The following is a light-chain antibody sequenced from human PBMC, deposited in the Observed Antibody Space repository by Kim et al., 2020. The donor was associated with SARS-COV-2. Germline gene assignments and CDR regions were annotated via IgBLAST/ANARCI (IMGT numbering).Light chain of an antibody. CDR1: QSVSGSY. J-gene: IGKJ2*01. CDR2: GAS. Sequence: SLSPGERAPLSCRASQSVSGSYLAWYQQKPGQAPRLLIYGASSRNAGVPERFSGSGSGTDFTLTISRVEPEDFAVYYCKQYASSRSFGQGTKLEI. V-gene: IGKV3-20*01. CDR3: KQYASSRS.